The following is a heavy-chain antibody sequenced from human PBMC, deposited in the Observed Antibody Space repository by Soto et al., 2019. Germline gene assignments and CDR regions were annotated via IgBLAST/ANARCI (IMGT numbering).Heavy chain of an antibody. CDR2: IIPIFGTA. Sequence: GASVKVSCKASGGTFSSYAISWVRQAPGQGLEWMGGIIPIFGTANYAQKFQGSVTITADESTSTAYMELSSLRSEDTAVYYCARRGASYYDSSGYYHYWGQGTLVTVSS. CDR3: ARRGASYYDSSGYYHY. CDR1: GGTFSSYA. V-gene: IGHV1-69*13. J-gene: IGHJ4*02. D-gene: IGHD3-22*01.